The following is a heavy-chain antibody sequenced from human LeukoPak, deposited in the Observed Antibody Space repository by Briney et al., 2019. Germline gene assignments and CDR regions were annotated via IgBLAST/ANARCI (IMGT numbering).Heavy chain of an antibody. D-gene: IGHD6-19*01. CDR2: VYDSGST. V-gene: IGHV4-59*01. J-gene: IGHJ4*02. CDR1: GGSISDYH. CDR3: TRADGGWSQFSY. Sequence: PSETLSLTCTVSGGSISDYHWSWIRQPPGKGLEWIGYVYDSGSTNYNPSLKSRVTISVDASKNQFSLKLTSVTAADTAVYYCTRADGGWSQFSYWGQGILVTVSS.